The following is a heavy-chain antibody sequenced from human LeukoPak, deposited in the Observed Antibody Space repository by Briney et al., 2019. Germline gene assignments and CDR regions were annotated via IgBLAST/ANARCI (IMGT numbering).Heavy chain of an antibody. V-gene: IGHV3-23*01. CDR3: ARAGELRYMDV. CDR1: GFSFSSHG. Sequence: GGSLRLSCAGSGFSFSSHGMNWVRQAPGKGLEWVSAISGSGGSTYYADSVKGRVTISRDNDKNSLFLQMSSLRADDTAIYYCARAGELRYMDVWGKGTAVTVSS. CDR2: ISGSGGST. J-gene: IGHJ6*03. D-gene: IGHD3-16*01.